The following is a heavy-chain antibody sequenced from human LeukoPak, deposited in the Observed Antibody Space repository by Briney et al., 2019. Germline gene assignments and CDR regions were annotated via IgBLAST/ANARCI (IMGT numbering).Heavy chain of an antibody. CDR2: IYTSGST. CDR3: ARDRVATTLVDAFDI. J-gene: IGHJ3*02. CDR1: GGSISSGSYY. D-gene: IGHD5-24*01. Sequence: SQTLPLTCTVSGGSISSGSYYWSWIRQPAGKGLEWIGRIYTSGSTNYNPSLKSRVTISVDTSKSQFSLKLSSVTAADTAVYYSARDRVATTLVDAFDIWGEG. V-gene: IGHV4-61*02.